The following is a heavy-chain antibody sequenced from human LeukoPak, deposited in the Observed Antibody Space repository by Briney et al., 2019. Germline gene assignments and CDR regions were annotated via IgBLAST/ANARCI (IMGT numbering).Heavy chain of an antibody. V-gene: IGHV3-21*01. Sequence: PGGSLRLSCAASGFTFSSYSMNWVRQAPGKGLEWVSSISSSSSYIYYADSVKGRFTISRDNAKNSLYLQMNSLRAEDTAVYYCARDYSAWRISEANWFDPWGQGTLVTVSS. J-gene: IGHJ5*02. D-gene: IGHD2-21*01. CDR2: ISSSSSYI. CDR1: GFTFSSYS. CDR3: ARDYSAWRISEANWFDP.